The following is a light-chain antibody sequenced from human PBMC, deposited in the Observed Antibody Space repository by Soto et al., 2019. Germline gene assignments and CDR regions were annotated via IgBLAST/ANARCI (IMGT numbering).Light chain of an antibody. J-gene: IGKJ1*01. CDR2: WAS. CDR1: QSVLYNSNNKNY. CDR3: QQYYITPRT. Sequence: DIVMTQSPDSLAVSLGERATINCKSSQSVLYNSNNKNYLAWYQQKPGQPPKLLISWASTRESGVPDRFSGSGSGTDFTLTISSLQAEDLAVYYCQQYYITPRTFGQGTKVEIK. V-gene: IGKV4-1*01.